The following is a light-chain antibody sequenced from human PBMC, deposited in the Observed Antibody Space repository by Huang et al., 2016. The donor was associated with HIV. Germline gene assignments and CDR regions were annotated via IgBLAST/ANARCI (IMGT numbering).Light chain of an antibody. CDR2: GAS. CDR1: QSVSSD. CDR3: QQSDTSPQT. Sequence: EIVLTQSPGTLSLSPGERATLSCRASQSVSSDVAWYQQKPGQAPRLLIYGASTRATGIPDRFSGSGSGTDFTITISRLEPEDFAVYYCQQSDTSPQTFGQGTKLEIK. V-gene: IGKV3-20*01. J-gene: IGKJ2*01.